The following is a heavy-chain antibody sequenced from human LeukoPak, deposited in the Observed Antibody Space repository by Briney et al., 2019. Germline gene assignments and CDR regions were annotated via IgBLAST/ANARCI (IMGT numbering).Heavy chain of an antibody. CDR1: GFTFSSYA. V-gene: IGHV3-30-3*01. Sequence: GGSLRLSCAASGFTFSSYAMHWVRQAPGKGLEWVAVISYDGSNKYYADSVKGRFTISRDNSKNTLYLQMNSLRAEDTAVYYCARDWSIAAAGTGYFDYWGQGTLVTVSS. CDR3: ARDWSIAAAGTGYFDY. CDR2: ISYDGSNK. D-gene: IGHD6-13*01. J-gene: IGHJ4*02.